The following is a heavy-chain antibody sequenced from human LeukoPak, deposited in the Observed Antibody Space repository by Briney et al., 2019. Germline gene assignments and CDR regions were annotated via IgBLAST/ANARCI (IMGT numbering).Heavy chain of an antibody. CDR3: VRLTQTAPDSYYYMDV. CDR1: GFTFSDYY. CDR2: TKNRANGYTT. J-gene: IGHJ6*03. Sequence: PGGSLRLSCAASGFTFSDYYMDWVRQAPGKGLEWVGRTKNRANGYTTLYAASVKGKFTVSRDDSKNSLYLQMNSLETEDTAVYYCVRLTQTAPDSYYYMDVWGKGTTVTVSS. V-gene: IGHV3-72*01.